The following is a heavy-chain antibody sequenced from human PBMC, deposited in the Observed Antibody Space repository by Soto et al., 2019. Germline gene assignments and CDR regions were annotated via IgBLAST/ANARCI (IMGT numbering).Heavy chain of an antibody. CDR1: GFTFSDYY. Sequence: GGSLRLSCAASGFTFSDYYMSWIRQAPGKGLEWVSYISSSGSTIYYADSVKGRFTISRDNAKNSLYLQMNSLRAEDTAVYYCASIAALSRDYYYYYMDVWGKGTTVTVSS. CDR2: ISSSGSTI. D-gene: IGHD6-13*01. CDR3: ASIAALSRDYYYYYMDV. J-gene: IGHJ6*03. V-gene: IGHV3-11*01.